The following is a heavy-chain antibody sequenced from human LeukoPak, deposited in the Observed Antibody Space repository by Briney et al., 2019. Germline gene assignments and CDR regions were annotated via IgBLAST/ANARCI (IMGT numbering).Heavy chain of an antibody. V-gene: IGHV3-15*01. CDR1: GFSFSNAW. CDR3: TTGRAY. Sequence: GGSLRLSCAASGFSFSNAWMDWVRRAPGKGLEWVGRIKSKTDGGTAHYAAPVKGRFTISRDDSKNTLYVQTNCLKTEDTAVYYCTTGRAYWGQGTLVTVSS. J-gene: IGHJ4*02. CDR2: IKSKTDGGTA.